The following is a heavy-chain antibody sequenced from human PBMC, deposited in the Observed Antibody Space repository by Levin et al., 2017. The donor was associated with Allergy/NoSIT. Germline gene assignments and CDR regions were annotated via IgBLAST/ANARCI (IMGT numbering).Heavy chain of an antibody. Sequence: SQTLSLTCAVYGGSFSGYYWSWIRQPPGKGLEWIGEINHSGSTNYNPSLTSRVTISVDTSKNQFSLRLSSVTAADTAVYYCARERGRITMVRGATDYWGQGTLVTVSS. CDR2: INHSGST. V-gene: IGHV4-34*01. D-gene: IGHD3-10*01. J-gene: IGHJ4*02. CDR3: ARERGRITMVRGATDY. CDR1: GGSFSGYY.